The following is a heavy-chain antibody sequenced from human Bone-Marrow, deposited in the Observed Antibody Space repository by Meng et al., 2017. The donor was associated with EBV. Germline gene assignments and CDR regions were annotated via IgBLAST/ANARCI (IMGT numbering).Heavy chain of an antibody. J-gene: IGHJ4*02. CDR3: ARAYSTDPFDY. CDR2: ISNSGST. Sequence: QVQFKEHGPGLVKPSGTRSLICTVSGDSISSYYLGWIRPPPGKGLEWIGYISNSGSTNYNPSLQSRVTISLDRSKSQFSLKVSSVTAADTAVYYCARAYSTDPFDYWGQGTLVTVSS. V-gene: IGHV4-59*01. CDR1: GDSISSYY. D-gene: IGHD6-13*01.